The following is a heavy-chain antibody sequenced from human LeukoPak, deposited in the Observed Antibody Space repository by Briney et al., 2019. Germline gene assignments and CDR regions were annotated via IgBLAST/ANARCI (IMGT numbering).Heavy chain of an antibody. Sequence: GGSLRLSCAASGFTFSTYTMNWVRQAPGKGLEWLSYITTTSAMSYADSVKGRFTISRDNAKTSLYLQMNSLRDEDTAVYFCVRDQFYSFDYWGQGALATVSS. CDR3: VRDQFYSFDY. D-gene: IGHD2/OR15-2a*01. CDR1: GFTFSTYT. CDR2: ITTTSAM. V-gene: IGHV3-48*02. J-gene: IGHJ4*02.